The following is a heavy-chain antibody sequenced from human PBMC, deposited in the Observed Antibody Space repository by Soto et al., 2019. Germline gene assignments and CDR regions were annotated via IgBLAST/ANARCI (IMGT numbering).Heavy chain of an antibody. CDR2: ISGSGGST. V-gene: IGHV3-23*01. D-gene: IGHD2-15*01. CDR1: GFTFSSYA. J-gene: IGHJ3*02. CDR3: AKEGYCSGGSCYDAFDI. Sequence: GGSLRLSCAASGFTFSSYAMSWVRQAPGKGLEWVSAISGSGGSTYYADSVKGRFTISRDNSKNTLYLQMNSLRAEDTAVYYCAKEGYCSGGSCYDAFDIWGQGTMVTVSS.